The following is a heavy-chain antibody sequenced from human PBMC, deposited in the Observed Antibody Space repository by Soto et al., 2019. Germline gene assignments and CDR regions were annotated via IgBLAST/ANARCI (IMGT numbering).Heavy chain of an antibody. CDR1: GFTFSSYG. D-gene: IGHD3-3*01. CDR3: ASNRIFGVVMYYYYGMDV. V-gene: IGHV3-30*02. Sequence: TGGSLRLSCAASGFTFSSYGMHWVRQAPGKGLEWVAIIWYDASNKYYADSVKGRFTISRDNSKNTLYLQMNSLRAEDTAVYYCASNRIFGVVMYYYYGMDVWGQGTTVTVSS. J-gene: IGHJ6*02. CDR2: IWYDASNK.